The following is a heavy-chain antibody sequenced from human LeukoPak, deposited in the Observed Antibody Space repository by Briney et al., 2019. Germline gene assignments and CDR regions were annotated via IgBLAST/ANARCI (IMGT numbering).Heavy chain of an antibody. J-gene: IGHJ4*02. V-gene: IGHV1-46*01. CDR3: ASRIAVAGTGGDY. D-gene: IGHD6-19*01. CDR2: INPSGGST. CDR1: GYTFTSYY. Sequence: ASVKVSCKASGYTFTSYYMHWVRQAPGQGLEWMGIINPSGGSTSYAQKFQGRVTMTRDMSTSTVYMELSSLRSEDTAVYYCASRIAVAGTGGDYWGQGTLVTVSS.